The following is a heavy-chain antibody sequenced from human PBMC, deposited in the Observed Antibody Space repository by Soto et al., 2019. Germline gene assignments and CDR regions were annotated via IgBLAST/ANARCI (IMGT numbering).Heavy chain of an antibody. Sequence: SVKVSCKASGGTFSSYAISWVRQAPGQGLEWMGGIIPIFGTANCAQKFQGRVTITADESTSTAYMELSSLRSEDTAVYYCARDYGGFHYYGPYGMDVWGQGTTVTVSS. J-gene: IGHJ6*02. D-gene: IGHD3-10*01. V-gene: IGHV1-69*13. CDR3: ARDYGGFHYYGPYGMDV. CDR1: GGTFSSYA. CDR2: IIPIFGTA.